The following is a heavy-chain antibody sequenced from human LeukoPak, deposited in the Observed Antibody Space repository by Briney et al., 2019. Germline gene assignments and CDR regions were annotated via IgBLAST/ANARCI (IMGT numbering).Heavy chain of an antibody. CDR1: GFTFSSYG. CDR2: IRYDGSNK. D-gene: IGHD5-18*01. Sequence: GGSLRLSCAASGFTFSSYGMHWVRQAPGKGLEWVAFIRYDGSNKYYADSVKGRFTISRDNSKNTLYLQMNSLRAEDTAVYYCAKDQGKRAMGSYFDYWGQGTLVTVSS. V-gene: IGHV3-30*02. J-gene: IGHJ4*02. CDR3: AKDQGKRAMGSYFDY.